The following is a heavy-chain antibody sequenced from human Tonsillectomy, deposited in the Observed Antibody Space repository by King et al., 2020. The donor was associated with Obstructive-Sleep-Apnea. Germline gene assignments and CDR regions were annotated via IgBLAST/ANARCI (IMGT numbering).Heavy chain of an antibody. J-gene: IGHJ4*02. CDR1: GYTFTGYH. CDR3: ATVAVATATYFFDY. V-gene: IGHV1-2*02. CDR2: INPNSGGT. D-gene: IGHD4-17*01. Sequence: QLVQSGAEVKKPGASVKVSCKASGYTFTGYHIHWVRQAPGQGLEWIGWINPNSGGTNYAQKFQGRVTMTRDTSISTAYMELSRLRSDDTAVYYCATVAVATATYFFDYWGQGTLVTVSS.